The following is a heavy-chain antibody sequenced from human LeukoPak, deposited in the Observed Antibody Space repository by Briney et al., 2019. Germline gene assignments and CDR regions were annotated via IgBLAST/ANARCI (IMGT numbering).Heavy chain of an antibody. CDR1: GFTVSSSY. D-gene: IGHD2-8*01. J-gene: IGHJ4*02. V-gene: IGHV3-53*01. CDR2: IHSGGNT. Sequence: GGSLRLSCAASGFTVSSSYMSWVRQAPGKGLEWVSVIHSGGNTYYADSVKGRFTISRDNSKNTLYLKMNSLRAEDTAVYYRARDLGYCTNGVCHTRFDYWGQGTLVAVSS. CDR3: ARDLGYCTNGVCHTRFDY.